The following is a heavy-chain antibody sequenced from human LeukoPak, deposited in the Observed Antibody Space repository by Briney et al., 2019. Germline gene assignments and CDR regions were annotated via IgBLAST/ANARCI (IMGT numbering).Heavy chain of an antibody. Sequence: GGSLRLSCAASGFTFDDYGKSWVRQAPGRGLEGVSGITWDSETRGDAGSVKGRFTISRDNAKNSLYLQMNSLRAEDTALYYCARAYTSSRHYYYYYMDVWGKGTTVTVSS. CDR1: GFTFDDYG. D-gene: IGHD6-13*01. CDR2: ITWDSETR. J-gene: IGHJ6*03. CDR3: ARAYTSSRHYYYYYMDV. V-gene: IGHV3-20*04.